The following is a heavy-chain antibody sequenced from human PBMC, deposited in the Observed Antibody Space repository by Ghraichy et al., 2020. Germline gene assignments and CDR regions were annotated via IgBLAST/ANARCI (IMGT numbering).Heavy chain of an antibody. CDR2: VKSKTDGGTT. Sequence: GGSLRLSCAASGFTFSKAWVSWVRQAPGKGLEWLGRVKSKTDGGTTDYAAPVKGRFTISRDDSKNTLYLQMNSLKTEDTAVYYCARYGDKGGNFGYFDYWGQGALVTVSS. CDR3: ARYGDKGGNFGYFDY. V-gene: IGHV3-15*01. CDR1: GFTFSKAW. J-gene: IGHJ4*02. D-gene: IGHD4-23*01.